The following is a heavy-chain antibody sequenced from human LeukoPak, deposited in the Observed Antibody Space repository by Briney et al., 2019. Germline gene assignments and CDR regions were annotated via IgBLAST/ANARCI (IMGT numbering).Heavy chain of an antibody. CDR3: ARGRDYYDSSGLPNFDY. CDR2: ISSSSSYI. Sequence: PGGSLRLSCAASGFTFSSYGMHWVRQAPGKGLEWVSSISSSSSYIYYADSVKGRFTISRDNAKNSLYLQMNSLRAEDTAVYYCARGRDYYDSSGLPNFDYWGQGTLVTVSS. J-gene: IGHJ4*02. V-gene: IGHV3-21*01. CDR1: GFTFSSYG. D-gene: IGHD3-22*01.